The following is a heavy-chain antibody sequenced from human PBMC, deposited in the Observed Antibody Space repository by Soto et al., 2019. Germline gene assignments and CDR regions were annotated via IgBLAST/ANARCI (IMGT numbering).Heavy chain of an antibody. CDR2: ISWNSGSI. J-gene: IGHJ5*02. V-gene: IGHV3-9*01. CDR3: AKDIFPFRGAYPPPGFDP. CDR1: GFTFDDYA. Sequence: GGSLRLSCAASGFTFDDYAMHWVRQAPGKGLEWVSGISWNSGSIGYADSVKGRFTISRDNAKNSLYLQMNSLRAEDTALYYCAKDIFPFRGAYPPPGFDPWGQGTLVTVSS. D-gene: IGHD3-10*01.